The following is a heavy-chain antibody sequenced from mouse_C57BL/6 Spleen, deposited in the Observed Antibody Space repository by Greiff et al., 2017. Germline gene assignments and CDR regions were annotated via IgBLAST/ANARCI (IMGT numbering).Heavy chain of an antibody. Sequence: EVQLQQSGAELVRPGASVKLSCTASGFNIKDDYMHWVKQRPEQGLEWIGWIDPENGDTEYASKFQGKATITADTSSNTAYLQLSSLTSEDTAVYYCTNFGSSPFMDYWGQGTSVTVSS. D-gene: IGHD1-1*01. V-gene: IGHV14-4*01. CDR1: GFNIKDDY. J-gene: IGHJ4*01. CDR2: IDPENGDT. CDR3: TNFGSSPFMDY.